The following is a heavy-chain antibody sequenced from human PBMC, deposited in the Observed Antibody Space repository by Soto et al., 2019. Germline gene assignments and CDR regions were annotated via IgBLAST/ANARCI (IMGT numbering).Heavy chain of an antibody. D-gene: IGHD3-3*01. Sequence: QVHLEQSGAEVKKAGASVKISCKASGYSFAAYYINWVRQVSVRGLEWMGWINPNTGVTDYAQKFQGSVALTTDTSIKTAYLELPSLRSDETAVYYCAKIYTWNEWQGGSDYWGQGTLLTVSS. CDR2: INPNTGVT. CDR3: AKIYTWNEWQGGSDY. CDR1: GYSFAAYY. J-gene: IGHJ4*02. V-gene: IGHV1-2*02.